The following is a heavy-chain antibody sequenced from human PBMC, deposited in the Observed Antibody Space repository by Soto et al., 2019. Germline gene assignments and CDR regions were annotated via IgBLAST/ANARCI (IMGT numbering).Heavy chain of an antibody. CDR2: INAGNGNT. J-gene: IGHJ6*02. CDR1: GYTFTSYA. CDR3: ARLNGYCVSTNCHGYYGMDV. D-gene: IGHD2-2*03. V-gene: IGHV1-3*01. Sequence: ASVKVSCKASGYTFTSYAMHWVRQAPGQRLEWMGWINAGNGNTKYSQKFQGRVTITRDTSASTAYMELSSLRSDDTAVYYCARLNGYCVSTNCHGYYGMDVWGQGTTVTVSS.